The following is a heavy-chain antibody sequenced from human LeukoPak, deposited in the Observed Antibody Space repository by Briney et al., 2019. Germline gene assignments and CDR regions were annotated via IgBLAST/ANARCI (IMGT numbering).Heavy chain of an antibody. J-gene: IGHJ4*02. D-gene: IGHD6-19*01. CDR3: ARIRSSGWYWEFDY. Sequence: GGSLRLSCAASGFTFDDYGMSWVRQAPGKGLEWVSGINWNDGSTGYADSVKGRFTISRDNAKNSLYLQMNSLRAEDTALYYCARIRSSGWYWEFDYWGQGTLVTVSS. CDR1: GFTFDDYG. CDR2: INWNDGST. V-gene: IGHV3-20*04.